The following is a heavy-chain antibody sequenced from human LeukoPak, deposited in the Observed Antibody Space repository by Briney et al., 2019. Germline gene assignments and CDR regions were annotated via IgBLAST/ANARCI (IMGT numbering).Heavy chain of an antibody. CDR3: ARTIGLRYFDWSPVGWFDP. Sequence: SETLSLTCAVYGGSFSGYYWSWIRQPPGKGLEWIGEINHSGSTNYNPSLKSRVTISVDTSKNQFSLKLSSVTAADTAVYYCARTIGLRYFDWSPVGWFDPWGQGTLITVSS. V-gene: IGHV4-34*01. CDR2: INHSGST. D-gene: IGHD3-9*01. J-gene: IGHJ5*02. CDR1: GGSFSGYY.